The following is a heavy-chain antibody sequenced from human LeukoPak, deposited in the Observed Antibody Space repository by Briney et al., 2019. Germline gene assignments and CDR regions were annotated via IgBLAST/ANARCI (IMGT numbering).Heavy chain of an antibody. V-gene: IGHV3-73*01. Sequence: PGGSLRLSCAASGFTFSGSAMHWVRQASGKGLEWVGRIRSKANSYATAYAASVKGRFTISTDDTKNTAYLQMNSLKTEDTSVYYCTTYRGSYYRDYWGQGTLVTVSS. J-gene: IGHJ4*02. CDR1: GFTFSGSA. D-gene: IGHD1-26*01. CDR3: TTYRGSYYRDY. CDR2: IRSKANSYAT.